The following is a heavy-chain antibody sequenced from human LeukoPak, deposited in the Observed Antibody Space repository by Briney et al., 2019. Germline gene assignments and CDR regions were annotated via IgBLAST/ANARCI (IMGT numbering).Heavy chain of an antibody. J-gene: IGHJ5*02. CDR2: INPNSGGS. D-gene: IGHD1-20*01. Sequence: ASVKVSCKASGYTFTDYYMHWVRQAPGQGLDWMGWINPNSGGSKYAQKFQGRVTMTRDTSISTAYMEVSRLRSDDTAVYYCAREGITGTNVNNWFDPWGQGTLVTVSS. V-gene: IGHV1-2*02. CDR1: GYTFTDYY. CDR3: AREGITGTNVNNWFDP.